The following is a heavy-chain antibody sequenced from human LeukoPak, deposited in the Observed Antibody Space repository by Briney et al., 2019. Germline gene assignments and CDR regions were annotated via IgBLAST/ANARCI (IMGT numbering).Heavy chain of an antibody. CDR3: ARHARHYDILTTNGYYFDY. J-gene: IGHJ4*02. D-gene: IGHD3-9*01. CDR2: IYTSGST. CDR1: GGSISSGSYY. Sequence: SQTLSLTCTVSGGSISSGSYYWSWIRQPAGKGLEWIGRIYTSGSTNYNPSLKSRVTISVDTSKDQFSLRLYSVSAADTAVYYCARHARHYDILTTNGYYFDYWGQGTLVTVSS. V-gene: IGHV4-61*02.